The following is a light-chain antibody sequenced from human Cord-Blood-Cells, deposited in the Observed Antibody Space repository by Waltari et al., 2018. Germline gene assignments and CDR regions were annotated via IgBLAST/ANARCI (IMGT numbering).Light chain of an antibody. CDR2: EVS. V-gene: IGLV2-23*02. J-gene: IGLJ2*01. Sequence: QSALTQPASVSGSPGQSITISCTGTSSDVGSYNLVSCYQQHPGKAPKLMIYEVSKRPSGGSNRFSGSKSGNTASLTISGLQAEDEADYYCCSYAGSSTYVVFGGGTKLTVL. CDR1: SSDVGSYNL. CDR3: CSYAGSSTYVV.